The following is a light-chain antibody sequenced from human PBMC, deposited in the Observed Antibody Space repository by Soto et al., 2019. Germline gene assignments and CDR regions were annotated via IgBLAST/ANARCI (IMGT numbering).Light chain of an antibody. CDR3: VLYMGSGISV. V-gene: IGLV8-61*01. Sequence: QTVVTQEPSFSVSPGWTVTLTCGLSSGSVSTSYYPSWYQQTPGQAPRTLIYRTNTRSSGVPARFSGSILGNKAALTITGAQADDESDYYCVLYMGSGISVFGGGTQLTVL. CDR1: SGSVSTSYY. CDR2: RTN. J-gene: IGLJ7*01.